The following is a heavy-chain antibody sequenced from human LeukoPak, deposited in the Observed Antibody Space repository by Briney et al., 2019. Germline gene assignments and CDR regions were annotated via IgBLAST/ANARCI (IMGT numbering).Heavy chain of an antibody. J-gene: IGHJ4*02. V-gene: IGHV4-61*01. CDR3: ARGSLRYFDWLYTLGYYFDY. Sequence: PSETLSLTCTVSGGSISSSSYYWSWIRQPPGKGLEWIGYIYYSGSTNYNPSLKSRVTMSVDTSKNQFSLKLSSVTAADTAVYYCARGSLRYFDWLYTLGYYFDYWGQGALVTVSS. CDR2: IYYSGST. CDR1: GGSISSSSYY. D-gene: IGHD3-9*01.